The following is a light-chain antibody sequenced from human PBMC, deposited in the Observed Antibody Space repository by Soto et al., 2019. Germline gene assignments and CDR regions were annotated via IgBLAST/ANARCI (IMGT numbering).Light chain of an antibody. J-gene: IGKJ4*01. CDR2: AAS. V-gene: IGKV3-20*01. Sequence: EIVLTQSPGTLSLFPGERATLSCRASQSVSPSYLAWYQQRPGQAPRLTIYAASSRATGIPARFSGSGYGTAFTLTISGLEPEGFAVYYCQQYGSPPTTFGGGTKVEIK. CDR3: QQYGSPPTT. CDR1: QSVSPSY.